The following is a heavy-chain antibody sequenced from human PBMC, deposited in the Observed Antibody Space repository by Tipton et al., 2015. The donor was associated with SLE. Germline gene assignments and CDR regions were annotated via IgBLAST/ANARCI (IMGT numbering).Heavy chain of an antibody. CDR1: GYSFRKYA. CDR2: INTNTGNP. D-gene: IGHD2-21*01. CDR3: ARERDTVVVGANNL. J-gene: IGHJ5*02. V-gene: IGHV7-4-1*02. Sequence: QVQLVQSGAEVKKPGASVKVSCKASGYSFRKYAINWVRQAPGQGLEWMGWINTNTGNPTYAQGFTGRFVFLLDSSLSTTYLQISSLKAEDTAVYYCARERDTVVVGANNLWGQGTLVSVSS.